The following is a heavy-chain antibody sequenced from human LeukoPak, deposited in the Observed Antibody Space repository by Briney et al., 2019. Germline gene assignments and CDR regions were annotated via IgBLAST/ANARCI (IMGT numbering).Heavy chain of an antibody. CDR2: IDWDDDK. Sequence: SGPTLLNPTQTLTLTCTFSGFSLSTSGMSVSWIRQPPGKALEWLARIDWDDDKFYSTSLKTRLTISKDTSKNQVVLTMTNMDPVDTATYYCARISYDFWSGEGEYWGQGTLVTVSS. V-gene: IGHV2-70*04. J-gene: IGHJ4*02. CDR1: GFSLSTSGMS. CDR3: ARISYDFWSGEGEY. D-gene: IGHD3-3*01.